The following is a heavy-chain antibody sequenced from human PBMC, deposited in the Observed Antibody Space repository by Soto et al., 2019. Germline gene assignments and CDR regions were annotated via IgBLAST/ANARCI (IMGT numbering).Heavy chain of an antibody. V-gene: IGHV4-34*01. CDR2: MYYSGSS. CDR1: GGSFSGYF. Sequence: LSLTCAVYGGSFSGYFWGWVRQSPGKGLEWIGSMYYSGSSYYNPSLKSRVAISVDTSRNQFSLKLRSVTAADTAVYFCARQRLLRLKPDFDIWGQGTLVTVSS. J-gene: IGHJ4*02. CDR3: ARQRLLRLKPDFDI. D-gene: IGHD2-21*02.